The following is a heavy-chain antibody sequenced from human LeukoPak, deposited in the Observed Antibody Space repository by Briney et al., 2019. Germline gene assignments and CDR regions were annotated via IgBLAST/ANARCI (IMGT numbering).Heavy chain of an antibody. CDR1: GGSISSSNW. CDR3: ARVGGYGSGRRNDAFDI. D-gene: IGHD3-10*01. CDR2: IYHSGST. V-gene: IGHV4-4*02. Sequence: SETLSLTCTVSGGSISSSNWWSWVRQPPGKGLEWIGEIYHSGSTNYNPSLKSRVTISVDKSKNQFSLKLSSVTAADTAVYYCARVGGYGSGRRNDAFDIWGQGTMVTVSS. J-gene: IGHJ3*02.